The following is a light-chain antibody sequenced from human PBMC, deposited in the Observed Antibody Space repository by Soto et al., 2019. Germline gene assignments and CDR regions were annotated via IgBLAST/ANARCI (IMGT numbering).Light chain of an antibody. Sequence: DIVMTQSAATLSVSPGESATLSCRASQGLXSELDWYQQKPGQAPRVLXDGAATRATGSPARLSGSGSGTEFTLPISSLQSEYFAIYYCQQYMNWTRTFGQGTKVDIK. CDR3: QQYMNWTRT. CDR1: QGLXSE. J-gene: IGKJ1*01. CDR2: GAA. V-gene: IGKV3-15*01.